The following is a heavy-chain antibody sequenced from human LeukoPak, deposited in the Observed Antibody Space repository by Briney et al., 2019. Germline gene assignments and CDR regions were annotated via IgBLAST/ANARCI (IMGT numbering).Heavy chain of an antibody. CDR3: ARVGATYYYYYGMDV. Sequence: ASVKVSCKASGYTFTGYYMHWVRQAPGQGLEWMGIINPSGGSTSYAQKFQGRVTMTRDTSTSTVYMELSSLRSEDTAVYYCARVGATYYYYYGMDVWGQGTTVTVSS. CDR2: INPSGGST. V-gene: IGHV1-46*01. CDR1: GYTFTGYY. D-gene: IGHD1-26*01. J-gene: IGHJ6*02.